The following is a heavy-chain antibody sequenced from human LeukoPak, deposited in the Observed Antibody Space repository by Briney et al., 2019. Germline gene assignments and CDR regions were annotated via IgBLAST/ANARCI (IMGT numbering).Heavy chain of an antibody. CDR1: GFTFSNYW. Sequence: GGSLRLSCAASGFTFSNYWMSWVRPAPGKGLEWVANMKQDGSETYYVDSVKGRFTISRDNAKNSLYLQMNSLRAEDTAVYYCARASPPDNYDFWSGYYRDYYYYYYMDVWGKGTTVTVSS. D-gene: IGHD3-3*01. J-gene: IGHJ6*03. CDR3: ARASPPDNYDFWSGYYRDYYYYYYMDV. V-gene: IGHV3-7*01. CDR2: MKQDGSET.